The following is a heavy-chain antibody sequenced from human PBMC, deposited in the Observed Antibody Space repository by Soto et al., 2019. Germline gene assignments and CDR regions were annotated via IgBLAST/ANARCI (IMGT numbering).Heavy chain of an antibody. V-gene: IGHV1-18*01. CDR2: ISAYDGNT. Sequence: QVQLLQSGPEVKEPGASVKVSCKTSGYAFDIFGINWVRQAPGQGLEWMGWISAYDGNTNYAQKFQGRVTLSTDTSTSTAYMELHTLRFDDTAVYYCAREPATAKPEGVDFWGQGTLVTVSS. D-gene: IGHD1-1*01. CDR3: AREPATAKPEGVDF. J-gene: IGHJ4*02. CDR1: GYAFDIFG.